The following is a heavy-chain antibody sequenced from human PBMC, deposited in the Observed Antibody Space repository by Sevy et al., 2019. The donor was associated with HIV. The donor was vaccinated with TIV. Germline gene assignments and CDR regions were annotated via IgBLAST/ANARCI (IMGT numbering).Heavy chain of an antibody. J-gene: IGHJ6*02. D-gene: IGHD2-2*01. CDR2: ISSSSSYI. CDR3: AREGSIVVVPAAMGRGLYGMDV. V-gene: IGHV3-21*01. CDR1: GFTFSSYS. Sequence: GGSLRLSCAASGFTFSSYSMNWVRQAPGKGLEWVSSISSSSSYIYYADSVKGRFTISRDNAKNSLYLQMNSLRAEDTVVYYCAREGSIVVVPAAMGRGLYGMDVWGQGTTVTVSS.